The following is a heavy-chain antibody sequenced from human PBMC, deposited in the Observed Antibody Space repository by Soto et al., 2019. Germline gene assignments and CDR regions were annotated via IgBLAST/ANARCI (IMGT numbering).Heavy chain of an antibody. Sequence: ASVKVSCTASGYTFTSYGISWVRQAPGQGLEWMGWISPYNGNTSYAQKFQGRVTMTRDTSTSTVYMELSSLRSEDTAVYYCARDIVVVPAAMPATLGGMDVWGQGTTVTVSS. D-gene: IGHD2-2*01. CDR1: GYTFTSYG. V-gene: IGHV1-18*01. CDR3: ARDIVVVPAAMPATLGGMDV. CDR2: ISPYNGNT. J-gene: IGHJ6*02.